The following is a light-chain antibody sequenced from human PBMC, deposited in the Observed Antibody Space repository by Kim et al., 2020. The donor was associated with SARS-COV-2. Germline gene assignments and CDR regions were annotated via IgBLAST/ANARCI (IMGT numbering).Light chain of an antibody. J-gene: IGKJ1*01. CDR3: QQYGNSPWT. V-gene: IGKV3-20*01. Sequence: SPGERATLSCRASQSVSSSYLAWYQQKPGQAPRLLIYAASSRATGIPDRFSGSGSGTDFTLTISRLEPEDFAVYFCQQYGNSPWTFGQGTKVDIK. CDR2: AAS. CDR1: QSVSSSY.